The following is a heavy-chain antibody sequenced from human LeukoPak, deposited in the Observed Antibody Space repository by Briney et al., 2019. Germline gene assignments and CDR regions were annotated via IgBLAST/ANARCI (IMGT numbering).Heavy chain of an antibody. D-gene: IGHD3-10*01. CDR2: IYHSGST. V-gene: IGHV4-4*02. Sequence: SETLSLTCAVSGGSISINAWWSWVRQPPGKGLEWIGEIYHSGSTNYNPSLKSRVTISVDTSKNQFSLKLSSVTAADTAVYYCARHEAYYYGSGSYYNLRHKYYFDYWGQGTLVTVSS. J-gene: IGHJ4*02. CDR1: GGSISINAW. CDR3: ARHEAYYYGSGSYYNLRHKYYFDY.